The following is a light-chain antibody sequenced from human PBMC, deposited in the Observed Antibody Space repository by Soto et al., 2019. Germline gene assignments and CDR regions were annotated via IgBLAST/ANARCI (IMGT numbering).Light chain of an antibody. Sequence: DLQMTQAPSSLSASVGDRVTITCRARQDISTYLAWYQQKPGKVPKLLISAAYTLQSGVPPRFSGSGSGTDFTLTINSLQPEDVATYYCQKYDNAPLTFGGGTKVEIK. V-gene: IGKV1-27*01. J-gene: IGKJ4*01. CDR3: QKYDNAPLT. CDR2: AAY. CDR1: QDISTY.